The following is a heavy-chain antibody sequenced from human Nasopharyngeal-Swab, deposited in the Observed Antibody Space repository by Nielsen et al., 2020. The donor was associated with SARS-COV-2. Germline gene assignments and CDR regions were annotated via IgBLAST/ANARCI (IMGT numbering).Heavy chain of an antibody. J-gene: IGHJ6*02. V-gene: IGHV1-3*01. CDR2: INAGNGNT. Sequence: ASVKVSCKASGYTVTSYAMHWVRQAPGQRLEWMGWINAGNGNTKYSQKFQGRVTITRDTSASTVYMELSRLRSEDTTIYYCASEGLSLWFGAPHGGYGMDVWGQGTTVTVSS. CDR1: GYTVTSYA. D-gene: IGHD3-10*01. CDR3: ASEGLSLWFGAPHGGYGMDV.